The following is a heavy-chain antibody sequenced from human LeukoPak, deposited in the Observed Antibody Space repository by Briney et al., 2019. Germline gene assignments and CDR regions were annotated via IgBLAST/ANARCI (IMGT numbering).Heavy chain of an antibody. CDR2: IYPGDSDT. Sequence: GESLKISCKGSGYSFTSYWIGWVRQMPGKGLEWMGIIYPGDSDTRYSPSFQGQVTISADKSISTAYLQWSSLKASDTAMYYCARESNYYDSSGYPGDAFDIWGQGTMVTVSS. J-gene: IGHJ3*02. CDR3: ARESNYYDSSGYPGDAFDI. V-gene: IGHV5-51*03. D-gene: IGHD3-22*01. CDR1: GYSFTSYW.